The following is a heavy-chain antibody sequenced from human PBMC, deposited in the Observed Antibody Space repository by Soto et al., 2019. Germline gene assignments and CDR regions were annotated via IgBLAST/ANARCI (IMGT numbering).Heavy chain of an antibody. Sequence: QITLKESGPTLVKPTQTLTLTCAFSGFSLNTRGVGVGWIRQPPGKALEWLALIYWDNDKRYSPSLKSRLTIXKDXPKSHVVLMMTDMDPVDTATYYCAHNNYYGSGSVYWGQGTLVTVSS. CDR3: AHNNYYGSGSVY. CDR2: IYWDNDK. J-gene: IGHJ4*02. CDR1: GFSLNTRGVG. V-gene: IGHV2-5*02. D-gene: IGHD3-10*01.